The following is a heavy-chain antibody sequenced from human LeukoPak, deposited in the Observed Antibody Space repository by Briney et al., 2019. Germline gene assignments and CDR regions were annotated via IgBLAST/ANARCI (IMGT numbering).Heavy chain of an antibody. D-gene: IGHD3-16*02. V-gene: IGHV3-21*01. J-gene: IGHJ4*02. Sequence: GGSLRLSCVASGFSFSKYSMNWVRQAPGKGLEWVSSMSISTSTFIYYADSVKGRFTISRDNAKNTLYLQMNSLRAEDTAVYYCAAQKRGSYRPYYFDYWGQGTLVTVSS. CDR3: AAQKRGSYRPYYFDY. CDR1: GFSFSKYS. CDR2: MSISTSTFI.